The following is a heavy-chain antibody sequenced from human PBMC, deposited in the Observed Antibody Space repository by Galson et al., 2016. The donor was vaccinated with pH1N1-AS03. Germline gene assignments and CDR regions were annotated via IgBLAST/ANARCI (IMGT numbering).Heavy chain of an antibody. CDR3: AREYSGFDPNDYYGMDV. CDR1: GFTFTDYW. V-gene: IGHV3-74*03. CDR2: IKSDGTST. D-gene: IGHD5-12*01. Sequence: LRLSCAVSGFTFTDYWMHWVRQVPGKGPVWVSRIKSDGTSTTYTEPVKGRFTTSRDNAKNTLFLQMNSMRVEDTAVYYCAREYSGFDPNDYYGMDVWGQGTTVTVSS. J-gene: IGHJ6*02.